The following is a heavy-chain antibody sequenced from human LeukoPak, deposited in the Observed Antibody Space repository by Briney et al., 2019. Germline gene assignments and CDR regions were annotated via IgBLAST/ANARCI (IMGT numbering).Heavy chain of an antibody. Sequence: KPGESLKISCKGSGYSFTSYWIDWVRQMPGKGLEWMGIIYPGDSDTRYSPPFQGQVTISADKSISTAYLQWSSLKASDTAMYYCARRTVTRYAWYFDLWGRGTLVTVSS. CDR3: ARRTVTRYAWYFDL. CDR1: GYSFTSYW. J-gene: IGHJ2*01. D-gene: IGHD4-17*01. V-gene: IGHV5-51*03. CDR2: IYPGDSDT.